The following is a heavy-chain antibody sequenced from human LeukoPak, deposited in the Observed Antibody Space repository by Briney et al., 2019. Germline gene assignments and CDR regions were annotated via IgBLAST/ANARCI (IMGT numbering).Heavy chain of an antibody. CDR1: GYTFTSYG. D-gene: IGHD3-3*01. V-gene: IGHV1-18*01. J-gene: IGHJ4*02. CDR2: ISAYNGNT. Sequence: ASVKVSCKASGYTFTSYGISWVRQAPGQGLEWMGWISAYNGNTNYAQKLQGRVTMTTDTPTSTAYMELRSLRSDDTAVYYCARVDYDFWSGYFDYWGQGTLVTVSS. CDR3: ARVDYDFWSGYFDY.